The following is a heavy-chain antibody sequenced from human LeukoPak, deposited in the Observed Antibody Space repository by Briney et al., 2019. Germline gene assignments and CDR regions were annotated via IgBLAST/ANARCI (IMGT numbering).Heavy chain of an antibody. CDR2: ISSSSSYI. V-gene: IGHV3-21*01. CDR1: GFKFSSYS. Sequence: PGGSLRLSCAASGFKFSSYSMKWVRQAPGKGLEWVSLISSSSSYIYYADSLKGRFTISRDNAKNSLYLQMNSLRAEDTAVYYCARGTMFPYYFDYWGQGTLVTVSS. J-gene: IGHJ4*02. CDR3: ARGTMFPYYFDY. D-gene: IGHD3-10*02.